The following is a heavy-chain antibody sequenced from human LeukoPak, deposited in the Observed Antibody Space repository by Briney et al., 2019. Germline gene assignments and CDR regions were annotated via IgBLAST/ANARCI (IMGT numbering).Heavy chain of an antibody. CDR2: IISSSSYI. V-gene: IGHV3-21*01. D-gene: IGHD5-24*01. Sequence: PGGSLRLSCAASGFTFSSYSMNWVRQAPGKGLEWVSSIISSSSYIYYADSVKGRFTISRDNAKNSLYLQMNSLRAEDTAVYYCARDDGPPTEMATIGGDYWGQGTLVTVSS. CDR3: ARDDGPPTEMATIGGDY. CDR1: GFTFSSYS. J-gene: IGHJ4*02.